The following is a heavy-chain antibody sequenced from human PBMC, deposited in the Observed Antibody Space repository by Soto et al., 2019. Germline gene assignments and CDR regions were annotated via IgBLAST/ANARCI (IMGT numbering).Heavy chain of an antibody. CDR2: IYYSGST. Sequence: SETLSLTCTVSGGSISSYYLSWIRQPPGKGLEWIGYIYYSGSTNYNPSLKSRVTISVDTSKNQFSLKLSSVTAADTAVYYCTSGYSYGFDYWGQGTLVTVSS. D-gene: IGHD5-18*01. CDR1: GGSISSYY. V-gene: IGHV4-59*01. J-gene: IGHJ4*02. CDR3: TSGYSYGFDY.